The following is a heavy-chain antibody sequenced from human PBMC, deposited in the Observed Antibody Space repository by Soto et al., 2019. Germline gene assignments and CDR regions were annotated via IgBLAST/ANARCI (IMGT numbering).Heavy chain of an antibody. J-gene: IGHJ6*03. CDR2: IYYSGST. CDR3: ARHPRLLPAAMGNYYYYYMDV. V-gene: IGHV4-39*01. CDR1: GGSISSSSYY. Sequence: SETLSLTCTVSGGSISSSSYYWGWIRQPPGKGLEWIGSIYYSGSTYYNPSLKSRVTISVDTSKNQFSLKLSSVTAADTAVYYCARHPRLLPAAMGNYYYYYMDVWGKGTTVTVSS. D-gene: IGHD2-2*01.